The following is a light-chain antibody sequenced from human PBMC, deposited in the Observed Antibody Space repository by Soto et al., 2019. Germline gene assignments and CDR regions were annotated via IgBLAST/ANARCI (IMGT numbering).Light chain of an antibody. J-gene: IGKJ2*01. V-gene: IGKV3-11*01. Sequence: EIVLTQSPATLSLSPGERATLSCRASQSVSSYLAWYQQKPGQAPRLLIYDASNRATGIPARFSGSGSGTDFTVTISSLGPEDFAVYYCQQRSNWPPGYTFGQGTKLEIK. CDR2: DAS. CDR1: QSVSSY. CDR3: QQRSNWPPGYT.